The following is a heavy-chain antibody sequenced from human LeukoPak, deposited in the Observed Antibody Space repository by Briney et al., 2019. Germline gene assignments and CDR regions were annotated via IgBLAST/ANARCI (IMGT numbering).Heavy chain of an antibody. CDR2: ISAYNGNT. V-gene: IGHV1-18*04. Sequence: ASVKVSCKASGYTFTGHYMHWVRQAPGQGLEWMGWISAYNGNTNYAQKLQGRVTMTTDTSTSTAYMELRSLRSDDTAVYYCARDWTGYCSGGSCYYFDSWGQGTLVTVSS. D-gene: IGHD2-15*01. J-gene: IGHJ4*02. CDR3: ARDWTGYCSGGSCYYFDS. CDR1: GYTFTGHY.